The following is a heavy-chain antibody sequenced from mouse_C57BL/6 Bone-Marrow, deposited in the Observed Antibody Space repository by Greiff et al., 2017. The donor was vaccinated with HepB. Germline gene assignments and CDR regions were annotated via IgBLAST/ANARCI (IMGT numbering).Heavy chain of an antibody. CDR1: GYTFTSYW. Sequence: QVQLKQPGAELVMPGASVKLSCKASGYTFTSYWMHWVKQRPGQGLEWIGEIDPSASYTNYNQKFKGKSTLTVDTSSSTAYMRLSSLTTEDSAVYYYARGDYYVSSGFAYWGQGTLVTVSA. D-gene: IGHD1-1*01. V-gene: IGHV1-69*01. CDR3: ARGDYYVSSGFAY. J-gene: IGHJ3*01. CDR2: IDPSASYT.